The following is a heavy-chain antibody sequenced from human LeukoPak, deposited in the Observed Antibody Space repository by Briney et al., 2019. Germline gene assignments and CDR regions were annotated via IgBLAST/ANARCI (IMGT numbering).Heavy chain of an antibody. CDR2: ISGSGGST. V-gene: IGHV3-23*01. Sequence: PGGSLRLSCAASGFTISRSSMHWVRQAPGKGLEWVSAISGSGGSTYYADSVKGRFTISRDNSKNTLYLQMNSLRAEDTAVYYCAKGRGYCTNGVCPRDRYYYYMDVWGKGTTVTVSS. CDR1: GFTISRSS. J-gene: IGHJ6*03. CDR3: AKGRGYCTNGVCPRDRYYYYMDV. D-gene: IGHD2-8*01.